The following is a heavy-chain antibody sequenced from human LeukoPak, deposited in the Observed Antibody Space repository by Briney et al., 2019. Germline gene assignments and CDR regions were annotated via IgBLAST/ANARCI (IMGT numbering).Heavy chain of an antibody. V-gene: IGHV3-15*01. CDR2: IKSKTDGGTT. Sequence: GGSLRLSCAASGFTFSNAWMSWVRQAPGKGLEWVGRIKSKTDGGTTDYAAPVKGRFTISRDDSKNTLYLQMNSLKTEDTAVYYCTTEEYSSSPGGYYYGMDVWGQGTTVTVS. CDR3: TTEEYSSSPGGYYYGMDV. D-gene: IGHD6-6*01. CDR1: GFTFSNAW. J-gene: IGHJ6*02.